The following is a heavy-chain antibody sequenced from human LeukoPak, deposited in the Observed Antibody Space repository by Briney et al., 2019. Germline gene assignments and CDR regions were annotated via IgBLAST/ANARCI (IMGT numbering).Heavy chain of an antibody. CDR2: VSHEGSGK. V-gene: IGHV3-30*18. CDR1: GYPFSGSD. D-gene: IGHD6-19*01. CDR3: AKTTGGWPRFFDH. J-gene: IGHJ4*02. Sequence: GGSLRLSCAASGYPFSGSDIHWVRQAPGKGLEWVAFVSHEGSGKFYAESVKGRFGISRDNSKSTTYLQMNGLRADDTAVYYCAKTTGGWPRFFDHWGQGTLVAVSS.